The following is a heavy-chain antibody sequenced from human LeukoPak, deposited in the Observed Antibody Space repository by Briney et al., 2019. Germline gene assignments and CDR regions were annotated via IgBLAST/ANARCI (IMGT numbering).Heavy chain of an antibody. V-gene: IGHV1-69*13. CDR2: IIPIFGTA. J-gene: IGHJ3*02. CDR3: ASPSPHSARGDAFDI. Sequence: SVKVSCKASGGTFSSYAISWVRQAPGQGLEWMGGIIPIFGTANYAQKFQGRVTITADESTSTAYMELSSLGSEDTAVYYCASPSPHSARGDAFDIWGQGTMVTVSS. CDR1: GGTFSSYA.